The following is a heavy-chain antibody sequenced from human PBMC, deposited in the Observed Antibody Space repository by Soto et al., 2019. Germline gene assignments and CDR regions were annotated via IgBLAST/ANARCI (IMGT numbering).Heavy chain of an antibody. D-gene: IGHD3-22*01. V-gene: IGHV3-23*01. CDR3: AKAYYYDRSGYRTYYFDY. J-gene: IGHJ4*02. Sequence: GGSLRLSCAASGFTFSSYAMSWVRQAPGKGLEWVSAIRGSGGGTYYTDSVKGLFTISRDNSKNTLYLQMNSLSADDTAVYYCAKAYYYDRSGYRTYYFDYWGQGTLVTVSS. CDR2: IRGSGGGT. CDR1: GFTFSSYA.